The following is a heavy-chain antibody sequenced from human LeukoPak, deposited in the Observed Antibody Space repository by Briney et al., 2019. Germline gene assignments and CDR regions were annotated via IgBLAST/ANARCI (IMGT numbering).Heavy chain of an antibody. J-gene: IGHJ4*02. Sequence: PSETLSLTCGVSGGSINNTNWWTWVRQPPGKGPEWIGEVNLQGSTNYNPSLKSRVAISVDKSENHISLKLTSVTAADTAVYYCAREGGPYRPLDYSGQGTLVTVAS. CDR1: GGSINNTNW. CDR3: AREGGPYRPLDY. V-gene: IGHV4-4*02. CDR2: VNLQGST.